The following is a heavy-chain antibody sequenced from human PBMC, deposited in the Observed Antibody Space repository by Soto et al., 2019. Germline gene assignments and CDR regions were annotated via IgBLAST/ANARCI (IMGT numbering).Heavy chain of an antibody. CDR1: GYTFTSYA. V-gene: IGHV1-3*01. CDR3: AREEPAFRTTGMDV. CDR2: INAGNGNT. Sequence: ASVKVSCKASGYTFTSYAMHWVRQAPGQRLERMGWINAGNGNTKYSQKFQGRVTITRDTSASTAYMELSSLRSEDTAVYYGAREEPAFRTTGMDVWGQGTTVTVSS. J-gene: IGHJ6*02. D-gene: IGHD3-3*02.